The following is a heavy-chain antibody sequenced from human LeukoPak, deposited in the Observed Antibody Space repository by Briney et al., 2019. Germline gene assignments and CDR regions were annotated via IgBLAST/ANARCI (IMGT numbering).Heavy chain of an antibody. CDR2: INTGNGNT. D-gene: IGHD2-21*02. CDR1: GYTFTSYA. Sequence: ASVKVSCKASGYTFTSYAMHWVRQAPGQRLECMGWINTGNGNTKYSQKFQGRVTITRDTSASTAYMDLSSLRSENTAVYYCARNTETAIPLPYYFDYWGQGTLVTVSS. CDR3: ARNTETAIPLPYYFDY. V-gene: IGHV1-3*04. J-gene: IGHJ4*02.